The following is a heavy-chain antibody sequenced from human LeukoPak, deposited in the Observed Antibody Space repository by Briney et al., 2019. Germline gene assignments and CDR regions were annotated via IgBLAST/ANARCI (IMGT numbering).Heavy chain of an antibody. CDR3: ARDQGEMATNNYNLDY. CDR1: GYTFTGYY. Sequence: SVKVSCKASGYTFTGYYMHWVRQAPGQGLEWMGGIIPIFGTANYAQKFQGRVTITADESTSTAYMELSSLRSEDTAVYYCARDQGEMATNNYNLDYWGQGTLVTVSS. V-gene: IGHV1-69*13. CDR2: IIPIFGTA. J-gene: IGHJ4*02. D-gene: IGHD5-24*01.